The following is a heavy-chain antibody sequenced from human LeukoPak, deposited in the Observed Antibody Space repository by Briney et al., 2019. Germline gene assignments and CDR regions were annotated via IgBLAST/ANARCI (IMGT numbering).Heavy chain of an antibody. CDR2: ISDGGST. CDR1: GFTVSSNY. D-gene: IGHD3-10*01. J-gene: IGHJ5*02. V-gene: IGHV3-53*01. CDR3: ARMVRGVIRGFDP. Sequence: GGSLRLSCAASGFTVSSNYMSWVRQAPGKGLEWVSVISDGGSTSYADSVKGRFTISRDNAKNSLYLQMNSLRAEDTAVYYCARMVRGVIRGFDPWGQGTLVTVSS.